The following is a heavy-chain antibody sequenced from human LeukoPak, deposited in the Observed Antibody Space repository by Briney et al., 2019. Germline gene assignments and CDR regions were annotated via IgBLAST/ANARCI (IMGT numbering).Heavy chain of an antibody. CDR1: GGSISSDY. Sequence: SETLSLTCSVSGGSISSDYWSWIRQPPGKGLEWIGYIYYSGSTNYNPSLKSRVTISVDTSKNQFSLKLSSVTAADTAVYYCARVPRQQLEYYFDYWGQGTLVTVSS. CDR2: IYYSGST. J-gene: IGHJ4*02. V-gene: IGHV4-59*01. D-gene: IGHD6-13*01. CDR3: ARVPRQQLEYYFDY.